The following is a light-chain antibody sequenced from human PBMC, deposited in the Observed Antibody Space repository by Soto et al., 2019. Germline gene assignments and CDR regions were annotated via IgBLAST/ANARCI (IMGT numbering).Light chain of an antibody. CDR2: DAS. Sequence: EIVLTQSPATLSLSPGERATLSCRASQSVNTYLAWYQQKPGQAPRLLIYDASNRATGIPARFSGSGSGSDFTLTISSLEPEDFAVYYCQQRSTWPLTFGGGTKVETK. J-gene: IGKJ4*02. V-gene: IGKV3-11*01. CDR1: QSVNTY. CDR3: QQRSTWPLT.